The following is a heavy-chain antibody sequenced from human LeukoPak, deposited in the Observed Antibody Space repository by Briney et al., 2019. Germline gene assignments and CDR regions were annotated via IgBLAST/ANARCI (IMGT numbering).Heavy chain of an antibody. D-gene: IGHD6-19*01. V-gene: IGHV4-59*12. CDR1: GGSISSYY. CDR3: ARGVHSSGLDY. Sequence: SETLSLTCTVSGGSISSYYWGWIRQPPGKGLEWIGNIYYSGSTYYNPSLKSRVTISVDTSKIQFSLKLSSVTAADTAVYYCARGVHSSGLDYWGQGTLVTVSS. J-gene: IGHJ4*02. CDR2: IYYSGST.